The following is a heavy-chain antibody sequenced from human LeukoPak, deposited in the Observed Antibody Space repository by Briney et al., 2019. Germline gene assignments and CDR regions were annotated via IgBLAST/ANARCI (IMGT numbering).Heavy chain of an antibody. Sequence: GGSLRLSCAASGLTFRSHSMDWVRQAPGKGLEWVSYISSSGTGIHYADSVKGRFTISRDNAKNSLYLQMNSLRDEDTAVYYCARDVRVTIDCWGQGTLVTVSS. CDR2: ISSSGTGI. CDR1: GLTFRSHS. V-gene: IGHV3-48*02. J-gene: IGHJ4*02. D-gene: IGHD5/OR15-5a*01. CDR3: ARDVRVTIDC.